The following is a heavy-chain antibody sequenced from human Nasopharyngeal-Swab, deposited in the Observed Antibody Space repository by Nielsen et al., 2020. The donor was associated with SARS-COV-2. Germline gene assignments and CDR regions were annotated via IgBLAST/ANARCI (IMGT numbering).Heavy chain of an antibody. CDR3: ARVGGDGYYYYGMDV. J-gene: IGHJ6*02. CDR2: INHSGST. CDR1: GGSFSGYY. Sequence: SETLSLTCAVYGGSFSGYYWSWIRQPPRKGLEWIGEINHSGSTNYNPSLKSRVTISVDTSKNQFSLKLSSVTAVDTAVYYCARVGGDGYYYYGMDVWGQGTTVTVSS. D-gene: IGHD4-17*01. V-gene: IGHV4-34*01.